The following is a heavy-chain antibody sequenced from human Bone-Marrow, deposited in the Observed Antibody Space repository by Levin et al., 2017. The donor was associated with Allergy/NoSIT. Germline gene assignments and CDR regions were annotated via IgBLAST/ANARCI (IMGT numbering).Heavy chain of an antibody. CDR1: GFIISTNY. Sequence: LSLTCAASGFIISTNYMSWVRQAPGKGLEWVSVIYTGGTTYYADSVKGRFTISRDNSKNTLYLQMHSLRAEDTAVYYCARDNPQLGFDYWGQGTLVTVSS. V-gene: IGHV3-53*01. CDR2: IYTGGTT. D-gene: IGHD3-16*01. J-gene: IGHJ4*02. CDR3: ARDNPQLGFDY.